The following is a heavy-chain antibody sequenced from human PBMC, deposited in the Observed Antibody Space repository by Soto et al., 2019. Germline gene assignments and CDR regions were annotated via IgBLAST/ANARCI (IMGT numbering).Heavy chain of an antibody. D-gene: IGHD6-13*01. Sequence: GGSLRLSCAASGFIFTSYSMNWVRQAPGKGLEWVSSISSSSSYIYYADSVKGRFTISRDNAKNSLYLQMSSLRAEDTAVYYCGRDSGSSSDYYGMDVWGQGTTVTVSS. J-gene: IGHJ6*02. CDR3: GRDSGSSSDYYGMDV. V-gene: IGHV3-21*01. CDR1: GFIFTSYS. CDR2: ISSSSSYI.